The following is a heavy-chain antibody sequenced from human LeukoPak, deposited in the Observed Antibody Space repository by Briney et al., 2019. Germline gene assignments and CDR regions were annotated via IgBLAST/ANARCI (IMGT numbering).Heavy chain of an antibody. CDR2: IMPLFGTA. D-gene: IGHD4-17*01. Sequence: ASVKVSCKTSGGTFNNSAFSWVRQAPGQGLEWLGGIMPLFGTAGYAQKFQGRVNITKDESTRTVYLELTSLTSDDTAVYYCARDVHGDYGSGWFDPWGQGTLVSVSS. V-gene: IGHV1-69*05. J-gene: IGHJ5*02. CDR1: GGTFNNSA. CDR3: ARDVHGDYGSGWFDP.